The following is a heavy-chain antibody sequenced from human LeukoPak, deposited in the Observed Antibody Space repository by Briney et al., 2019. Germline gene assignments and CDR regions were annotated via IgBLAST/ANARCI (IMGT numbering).Heavy chain of an antibody. Sequence: ASVKVSCKASGYTFTRYYMHWVRQAPGQGLEWMGRINPSSGGTNYAQKFQGRVTMTRDTSINTAYMALSSLRSDDTAVYYCARGPSGSDYWGQGTLVTVSS. V-gene: IGHV1-2*06. CDR1: GYTFTRYY. CDR2: INPSSGGT. CDR3: ARGPSGSDY. D-gene: IGHD3-10*01. J-gene: IGHJ4*02.